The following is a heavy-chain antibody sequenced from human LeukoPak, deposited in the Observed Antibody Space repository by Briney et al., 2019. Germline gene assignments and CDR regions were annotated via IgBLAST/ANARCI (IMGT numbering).Heavy chain of an antibody. CDR3: ARASARRRYYYDSSGYLLKNFDY. J-gene: IGHJ4*02. D-gene: IGHD3-22*01. CDR1: GGSFSGYY. CDR2: INHGGST. V-gene: IGHV4-34*01. Sequence: SETLSLTCAVYGGSFSGYYWSWIRQPPGKGLEWIGEINHGGSTNYNPSLKSRVTISVDTSKNQFSLKLSSVTAADTAVYYCARASARRRYYYDSSGYLLKNFDYWGQGTLVTVSS.